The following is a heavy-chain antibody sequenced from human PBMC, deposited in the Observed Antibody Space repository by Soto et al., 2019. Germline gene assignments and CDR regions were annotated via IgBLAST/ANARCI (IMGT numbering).Heavy chain of an antibody. V-gene: IGHV3-23*01. D-gene: IGHD2-15*01. CDR2: ISGSGGST. CDR3: AKGLVVVAATLFDNWFDP. CDR1: GFTFSSYA. Sequence: GGSLRLSCAASGFTFSSYAMSWVRQAPGKGLEWVSAISGSGGSTYYADSVKGRFTISRDNSKNTLYLQMNSLRAEDTAVYYCAKGLVVVAATLFDNWFDPWGQGTLVTVSS. J-gene: IGHJ5*02.